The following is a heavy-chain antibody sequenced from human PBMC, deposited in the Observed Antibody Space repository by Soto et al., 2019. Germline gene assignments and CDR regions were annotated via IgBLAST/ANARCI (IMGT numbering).Heavy chain of an antibody. CDR2: IYPGDSDT. V-gene: IGHV5-51*01. CDR1: GYSFTSYW. CDR3: ARHRCQKNWNDYYYYGMDV. J-gene: IGHJ6*02. Sequence: GESLKISCKGSGYSFTSYWIGWVRQMPGKGLEWMGIIYPGDSDTRYSPSFQGQVTISADKSISTAYLQWSSLKAPDTAMYYCARHRCQKNWNDYYYYGMDVWGQGTTVTVSS. D-gene: IGHD1-1*01.